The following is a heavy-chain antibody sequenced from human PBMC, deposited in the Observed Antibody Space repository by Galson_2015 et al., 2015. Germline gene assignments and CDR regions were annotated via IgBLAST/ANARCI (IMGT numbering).Heavy chain of an antibody. D-gene: IGHD3-22*01. Sequence: SLRLSCAASGFTFSDSTMHWVRQVSGKGLEWVARIRNKANNYATTYVESVKCRFTISRDDSKNTTYLQMSNLKTEDTAVYYCTGDSNFYYYVGYWGQGTLVTVSS. J-gene: IGHJ4*02. CDR3: TGDSNFYYYVGY. V-gene: IGHV3-73*01. CDR2: IRNKANNYAT. CDR1: GFTFSDST.